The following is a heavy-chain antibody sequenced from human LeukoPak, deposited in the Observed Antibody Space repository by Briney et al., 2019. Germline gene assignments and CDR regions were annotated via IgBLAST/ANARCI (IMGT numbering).Heavy chain of an antibody. CDR2: IFYSGTT. V-gene: IGHV4-39*01. J-gene: IGHJ4*02. D-gene: IGHD1-7*01. CDR3: ARRDEWNYRPYFDY. CDR1: GGSISSRSYY. Sequence: PSETLSLTCTVSGGSISSRSYYWGWTRQAPGKGLEWIGTIFYSGTTYYNPSLKSRVTISVDTSKNQFSLKLNSVTAADTAVYYCARRDEWNYRPYFDYWGQGILVTVSS.